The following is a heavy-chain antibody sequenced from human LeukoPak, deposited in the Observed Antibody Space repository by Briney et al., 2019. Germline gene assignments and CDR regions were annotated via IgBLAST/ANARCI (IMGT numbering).Heavy chain of an antibody. CDR3: ARDGYWTNGVCTDFDY. Sequence: ASVKVSCKASGYTFTSYYMHWVRQAPGQGLEWMGIINPSGGSTSYAQKFQGRVTMTRDTSTSTVYMELSSLRSEDTAVYYCARDGYWTNGVCTDFDYWGQGTLVTVSS. J-gene: IGHJ4*02. D-gene: IGHD2-8*01. CDR1: GYTFTSYY. V-gene: IGHV1-46*01. CDR2: INPSGGST.